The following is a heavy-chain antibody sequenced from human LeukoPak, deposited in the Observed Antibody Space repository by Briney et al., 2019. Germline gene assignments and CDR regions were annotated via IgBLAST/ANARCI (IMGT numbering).Heavy chain of an antibody. CDR1: GGSISSYY. V-gene: IGHV4-39*01. CDR3: ARLDLIAPSPYFDY. Sequence: KPSETLSLTCTVSGGSISSYYWSWIRQPPGKGLEWIGSIYYSGSTYYNPSLKSRVTISVDTSKNQFSLKLSSVTAADTAVYYCARLDLIAPSPYFDYWGQGTLVTVSS. J-gene: IGHJ4*02. CDR2: IYYSGST. D-gene: IGHD2/OR15-2a*01.